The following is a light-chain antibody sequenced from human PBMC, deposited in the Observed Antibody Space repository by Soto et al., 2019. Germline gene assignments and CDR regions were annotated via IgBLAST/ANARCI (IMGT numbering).Light chain of an antibody. CDR1: STDVGAYNY. V-gene: IGLV2-8*01. J-gene: IGLJ1*01. Sequence: QSALTQPPSASGSPGQSVTISCTGTSTDVGAYNYVSWYQQHPGKAPKLMIYEVTKRPSGVPDRFSGSKSGNTASLTVSGLQTEDEADYYCISYTVSRSYVFGTGTKLTV. CDR3: ISYTVSRSYV. CDR2: EVT.